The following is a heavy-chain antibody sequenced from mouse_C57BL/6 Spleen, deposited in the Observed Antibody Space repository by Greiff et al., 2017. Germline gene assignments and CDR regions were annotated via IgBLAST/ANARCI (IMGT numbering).Heavy chain of an antibody. CDR3: ARYYDGNYYAMDY. CDR2: IEPSDSYT. V-gene: IGHV1-59*01. J-gene: IGHJ4*01. D-gene: IGHD2-1*01. CDR1: GYTFTRYW. Sequence: QVQLQQPGAELVRPGTSVKLSCKASGYTFTRYWMHWVKQRPGQGLEWIGVIEPSDSYTNYNQKFKGKATLTVDTSSSTAYMQLSSLTSEYSAVYYCARYYDGNYYAMDYWGQGTSVTVSS.